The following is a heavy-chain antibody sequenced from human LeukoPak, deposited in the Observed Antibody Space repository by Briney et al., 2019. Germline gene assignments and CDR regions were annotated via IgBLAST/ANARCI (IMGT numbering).Heavy chain of an antibody. CDR3: ARGPGSYRDDY. D-gene: IGHD3-10*01. V-gene: IGHV1-69*05. Sequence: SVKVSCKASGGTFSSYAISWVRQAPGQGLEWMGRIIPIFGTANYAQKFQGRVTITTDESTSTAYMELSSLRSEDTVVYYCARGPGSYRDDYWGQGTLVTVSS. CDR1: GGTFSSYA. J-gene: IGHJ4*02. CDR2: IIPIFGTA.